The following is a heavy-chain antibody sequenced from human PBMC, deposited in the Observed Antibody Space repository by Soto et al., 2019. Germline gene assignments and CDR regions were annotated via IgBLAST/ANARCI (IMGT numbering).Heavy chain of an antibody. CDR2: IYYSGST. CDR1: GGSISSSSYY. V-gene: IGHV4-39*01. D-gene: IGHD6-19*01. J-gene: IGHJ4*02. Sequence: SQTLSLTCTVSGGSISSSSYYWGWIRQPPGKGLEWIGSIYYSGSTYYNPSLKSRVTISVDTSKNQFSLKLSSVTAADTAVYYCARRTVAGYPEPYYFDYWGQGTLVTVSS. CDR3: ARRTVAGYPEPYYFDY.